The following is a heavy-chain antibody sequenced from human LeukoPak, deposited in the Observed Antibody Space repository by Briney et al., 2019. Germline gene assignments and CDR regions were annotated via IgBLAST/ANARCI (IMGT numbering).Heavy chain of an antibody. D-gene: IGHD6-13*01. V-gene: IGHV1-8*03. J-gene: IGHJ4*02. CDR2: MNPNSGNT. CDR1: GGTFSSYA. CDR3: ARGTHSWRDY. Sequence: ASVKVSCKASGGTFSSYAISWVRQAPGQGLEWMGWMNPNSGNTGYAQKFQGRVTITRNTSISTAYMELSSLRSEDTAVYYCARGTHSWRDYWGQGTLVTVSS.